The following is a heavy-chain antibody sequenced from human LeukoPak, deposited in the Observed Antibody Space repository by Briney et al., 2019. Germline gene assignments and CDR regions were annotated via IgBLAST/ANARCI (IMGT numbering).Heavy chain of an antibody. CDR3: AREREERGYSYGYNC. D-gene: IGHD5-18*01. CDR2: IYYSGST. V-gene: IGHV4-61*01. Sequence: SEALSLTCTVSGGSVSSGSYYWSWIRQPPGKGLEWIGYIYYSGSTNYNPSLKSRVTISVDMSKNQFSLKLSSVTAADTAVYYCAREREERGYSYGYNCWGQGTLVTVSS. CDR1: GGSVSSGSYY. J-gene: IGHJ4*02.